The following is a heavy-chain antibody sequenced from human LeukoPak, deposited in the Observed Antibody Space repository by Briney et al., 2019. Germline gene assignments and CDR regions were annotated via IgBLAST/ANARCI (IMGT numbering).Heavy chain of an antibody. V-gene: IGHV3-53*04. J-gene: IGHJ4*02. CDR2: IYSGGST. CDR3: ARGGSSGWSAPDDY. D-gene: IGHD6-19*01. CDR1: GFTVSSNY. Sequence: GGSLRLSCAASGFTVSSNYMSWVRQAPGKGLEWVSVIYSGGSTYYADSVKGRFTISRHNSKNTLYLQMNSLRAEDTAVYYCARGGSSGWSAPDDYWGQGTLVTVSS.